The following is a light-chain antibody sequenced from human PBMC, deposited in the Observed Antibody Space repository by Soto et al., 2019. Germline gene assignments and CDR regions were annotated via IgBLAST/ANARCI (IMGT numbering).Light chain of an antibody. CDR1: SDVGGHDS. CDR3: TSYTSASTYV. Sequence: QSVLTQPASVSGSPGQSIAISCTGTSDVGGHDSVSWYQQHPGKAPKLMIYNVSNRPSGVSNRFSGSKSGNTASLTISGLLAEDEADYFCTSYTSASTYVFGAGTKLTVL. J-gene: IGLJ1*01. CDR2: NVS. V-gene: IGLV2-14*01.